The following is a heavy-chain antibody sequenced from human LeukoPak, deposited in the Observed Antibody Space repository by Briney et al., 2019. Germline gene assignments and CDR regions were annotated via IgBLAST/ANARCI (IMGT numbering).Heavy chain of an antibody. CDR3: ARESSGYFY. D-gene: IGHD3-22*01. CDR1: GFTFSTYS. V-gene: IGHV3-21*01. Sequence: GGSLRLSCAASGFTFSTYSMNWVRQAPGKGLEWVSSISSGSSFIYYADSVKGRFSISRDNAKNSLFLQMNSLRAEDTAVYYCARESSGYFYWGQGTLVTVSS. J-gene: IGHJ4*02. CDR2: ISSGSSFI.